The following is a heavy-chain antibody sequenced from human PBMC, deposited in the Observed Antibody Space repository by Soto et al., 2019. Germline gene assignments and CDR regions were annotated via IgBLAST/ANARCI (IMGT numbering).Heavy chain of an antibody. J-gene: IGHJ3*02. CDR2: IWYDGSNK. D-gene: IGHD4-17*01. Sequence: QVQLVESGGGVVQPGRSLRLSCTASGFTFSSYAMHWVRQAPGKGLEWVAVIWYDGSNKYYADSVKGRFTISRDNSKNTLYLQMNSLRAEDTAVYYCAGDDYVDAFDIWGQGTMVTVSS. V-gene: IGHV3-33*01. CDR3: AGDDYVDAFDI. CDR1: GFTFSSYA.